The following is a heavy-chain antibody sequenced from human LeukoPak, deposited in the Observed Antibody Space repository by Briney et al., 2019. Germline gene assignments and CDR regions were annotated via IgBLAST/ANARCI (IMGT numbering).Heavy chain of an antibody. CDR3: VREIIRLGQDDYFDY. D-gene: IGHD3-3*02. J-gene: IGHJ4*02. V-gene: IGHV3-23*01. CDR2: ISGSGGST. Sequence: GGSLRLSCVASGFTLSSYGMSWVRQAPGKGLEWVSAISGSGGSTYYADSVKGRFTISRDNAKNSLSLQMNSLRAEDTAVYYCVREIIRLGQDDYFDYWGQGTLVTVSS. CDR1: GFTLSSYG.